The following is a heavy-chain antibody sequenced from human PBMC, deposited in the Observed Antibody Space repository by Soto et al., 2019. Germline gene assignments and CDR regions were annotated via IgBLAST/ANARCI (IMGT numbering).Heavy chain of an antibody. CDR1: GGSISSSSYY. CDR3: ASDYGDGTWFDP. Sequence: QLQLQESGPGLVKPSETLSLTCTVSGGSISSSSYYWGWIRQPPGKGLEWIGSIYYSGSTYYNPSLRSRVTISVDTSKNQFSLKLSSVTAADTAVYYCASDYGDGTWFDPWGQGTLVTVSS. D-gene: IGHD4-17*01. V-gene: IGHV4-39*01. J-gene: IGHJ5*02. CDR2: IYYSGST.